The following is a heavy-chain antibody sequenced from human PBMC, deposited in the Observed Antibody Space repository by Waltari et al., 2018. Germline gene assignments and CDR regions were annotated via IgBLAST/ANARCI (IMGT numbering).Heavy chain of an antibody. D-gene: IGHD3-22*01. Sequence: EVQLVESGGGLVQPGGSLRPPCADAGFTLSSHWMYWVRQTPGKGLVWGSGINSDGSSTSYADSVKGRVTISRDNAKNTLYLQMNSLRAEDTAVYYCVRDSSGTYWGQGTQVTVSS. J-gene: IGHJ4*02. CDR2: INSDGSST. V-gene: IGHV3-74*01. CDR3: VRDSSGTY. CDR1: GFTLSSHW.